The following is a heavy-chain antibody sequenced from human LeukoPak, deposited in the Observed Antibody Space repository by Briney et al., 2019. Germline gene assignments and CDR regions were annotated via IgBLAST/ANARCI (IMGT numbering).Heavy chain of an antibody. Sequence: GGSLRLSCAASGFTFSSYSMNWVRQAPGKGLEWVSSISSSSSYRYYADSVKGRFTISRDNAKNSLYLQMNSLRAEDTAVYYCARAVHYGERLDYWGQGTLVTVSS. J-gene: IGHJ4*02. CDR1: GFTFSSYS. V-gene: IGHV3-21*01. D-gene: IGHD4-17*01. CDR3: ARAVHYGERLDY. CDR2: ISSSSSYR.